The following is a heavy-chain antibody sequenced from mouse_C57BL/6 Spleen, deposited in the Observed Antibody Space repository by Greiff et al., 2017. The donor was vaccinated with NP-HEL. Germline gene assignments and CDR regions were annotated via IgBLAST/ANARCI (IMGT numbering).Heavy chain of an antibody. J-gene: IGHJ2*01. V-gene: IGHV1-81*01. CDR3: ARRWEGYFDY. CDR2: IYPRSGNT. CDR1: GYTFTSYG. Sequence: QVQLKESGAELARPGASVKLSCKASGYTFTSYGISWVKQRTGQGLEWIGEIYPRSGNTYYNEKFKGKATLTADKSSSTAYMELRSLTSEDSAVYFCARRWEGYFDYWGQGTTLTVSS. D-gene: IGHD1-1*02.